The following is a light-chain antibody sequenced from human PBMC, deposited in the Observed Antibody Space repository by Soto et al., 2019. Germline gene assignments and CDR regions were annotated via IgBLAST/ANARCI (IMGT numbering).Light chain of an antibody. V-gene: IGKV1-8*01. CDR1: QDISSY. J-gene: IGKJ2*01. CDR2: AAA. CDR3: QQYFSYPST. Sequence: AIRMTQSPSSSPASTGDRVTITCRASQDISSYLDCYQQKVGKAPKLLIYAAATLQRGAPSRFSGSGSGTDFTLTISRLQSEDFATYYCQQYFSYPSTFGQGTKLEI.